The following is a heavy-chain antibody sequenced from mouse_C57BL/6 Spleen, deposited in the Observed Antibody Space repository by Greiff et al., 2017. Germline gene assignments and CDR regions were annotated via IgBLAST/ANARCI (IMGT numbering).Heavy chain of an antibody. CDR2: IYPRSGNT. V-gene: IGHV1-81*01. D-gene: IGHD2-4*01. J-gene: IGHJ3*01. CDR3: AQERDDYDPFAY. Sequence: QVQLQQSGAELARPGASVKLSCKASGYTFTSYGISWVKQRPGQGLEWIGEIYPRSGNTYYNEKFKGKATLTADKSSSTAYMELRSLTSEDSAVYFCAQERDDYDPFAYWGQGTLVTVSA. CDR1: GYTFTSYG.